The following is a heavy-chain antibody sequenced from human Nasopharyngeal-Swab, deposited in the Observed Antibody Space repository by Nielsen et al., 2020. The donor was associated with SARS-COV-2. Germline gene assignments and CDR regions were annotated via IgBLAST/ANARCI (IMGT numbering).Heavy chain of an antibody. D-gene: IGHD3-3*01. Sequence: ASVKVSCKASGYTFTSYYMHWVRQAPGQGLAWMGIINHSGGSTSYAQKFQGRVTMTRDTSTSTVYLELSSLRSEDTAVYYCARDVIIYDFWSGYYQDPVSYYMDVWGKGTTVTVSS. J-gene: IGHJ6*03. CDR2: INHSGGST. CDR3: ARDVIIYDFWSGYYQDPVSYYMDV. CDR1: GYTFTSYY. V-gene: IGHV1-46*01.